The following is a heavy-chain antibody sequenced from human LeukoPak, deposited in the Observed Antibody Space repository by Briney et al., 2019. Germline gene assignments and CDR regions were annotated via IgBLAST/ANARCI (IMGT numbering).Heavy chain of an antibody. Sequence: PSETLSLTCTVSGVSISSGDYYWRWIRQPPGKGLEWIAYMYYSGSTYYIPSLKSRVTMSADTSKNQLSLKLSSVTAADTAVYYCARPYYYDSRIDPWGQGILVTVSS. D-gene: IGHD3-22*01. CDR3: ARPYYYDSRIDP. CDR2: MYYSGST. V-gene: IGHV4-30-4*01. J-gene: IGHJ5*02. CDR1: GVSISSGDYY.